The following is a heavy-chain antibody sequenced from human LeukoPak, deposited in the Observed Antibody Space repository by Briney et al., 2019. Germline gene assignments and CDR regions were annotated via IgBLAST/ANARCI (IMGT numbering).Heavy chain of an antibody. CDR3: ARGDSSGYLNYFDY. D-gene: IGHD3-22*01. CDR1: GGSISSSSYY. CDR2: FYYSGST. V-gene: IGHV4-39*07. J-gene: IGHJ4*02. Sequence: SEALSLTCTVSGGSISSSSYYWGWIRQPPGKRLEWIGTFYYSGSTPYNPSLKSRVTISVDTSKNHFSLKLSSVTAADTAVYYCARGDSSGYLNYFDYWGQGTLVTVSS.